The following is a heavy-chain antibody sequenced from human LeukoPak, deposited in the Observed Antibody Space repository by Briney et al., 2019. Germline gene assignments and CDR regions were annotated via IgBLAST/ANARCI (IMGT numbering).Heavy chain of an antibody. CDR3: AKAGLYGGNPNP. Sequence: AGGSLRLSCAASGFTFSSYAMSWVRQAPGKGLEWVSAISGSGGSTYYADSVKGRFTISRDNSKNTLYLQMNSLRAEDMAVYYCAKAGLYGGNPNPWGQGTLVTVSS. CDR2: ISGSGGST. CDR1: GFTFSSYA. D-gene: IGHD4-17*01. J-gene: IGHJ5*02. V-gene: IGHV3-23*01.